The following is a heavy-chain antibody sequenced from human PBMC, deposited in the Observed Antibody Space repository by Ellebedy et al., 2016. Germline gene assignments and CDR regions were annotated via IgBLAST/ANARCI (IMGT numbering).Heavy chain of an antibody. D-gene: IGHD3-10*01. CDR3: AKTSGWGYGEN. CDR1: GYTFTTFS. CDR2: VNTFSGNT. J-gene: IGHJ4*02. Sequence: ASVKVSXXASGYTFTTFSITWVRQVPGQGLEWMGFVNTFSGNTKFAQKFQGRVSMTNDSSTHTAYMDLRSLRSDDTAMYYCAKTSGWGYGENWGQGTLVTVSS. V-gene: IGHV1-18*04.